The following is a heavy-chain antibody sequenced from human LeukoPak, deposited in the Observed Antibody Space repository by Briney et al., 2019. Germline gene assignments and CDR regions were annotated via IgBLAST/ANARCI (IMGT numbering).Heavy chain of an antibody. V-gene: IGHV3-21*01. J-gene: IGHJ3*02. CDR2: ISGSSTDI. D-gene: IGHD3-22*01. CDR3: TRDRYFFDSSGYPYDI. CDR1: GFTFSLYN. Sequence: PGGSLRLSCAASGFTFSLYNMNWVRQAPGKGLEWVSSISGSSTDIFYADSLRGRFTISRDNAKNSLHLQMNYLGVEDTAVYYCTRDRYFFDSSGYPYDIWGRGTMVTASS.